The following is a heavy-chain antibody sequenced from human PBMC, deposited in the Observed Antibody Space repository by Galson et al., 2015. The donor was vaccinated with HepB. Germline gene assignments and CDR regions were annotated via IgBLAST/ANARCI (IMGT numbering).Heavy chain of an antibody. J-gene: IGHJ4*02. D-gene: IGHD3-22*01. V-gene: IGHV1-69*04. CDR3: ARDRPGGYYDSSGSYFDY. CDR1: GGTFSSYA. CDR2: IIPILGIA. Sequence: SVKVSCKASGGTFSSYAISWVRQAPGQGLEWMGRIIPILGIANYAQKFQGRVTITADKSTSTAYMELSSLRSEDTAVYHCARDRPGGYYDSSGSYFDYWGQGTLVTVSS.